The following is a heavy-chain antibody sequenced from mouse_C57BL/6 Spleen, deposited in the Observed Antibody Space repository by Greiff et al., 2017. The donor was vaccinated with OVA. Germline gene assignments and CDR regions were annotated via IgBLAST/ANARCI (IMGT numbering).Heavy chain of an antibody. Sequence: EVKLMESEGGLVQPGSSMKLSCTASGFTFSDYYMAWVRQVPEKGLEWVANINYDGSSTYYLDSLKSRFIISRDNAKNILYLQMSSLKSEDTATYYCARDPLGPFDYWGQGTTLTVSS. CDR3: ARDPLGPFDY. CDR1: GFTFSDYY. J-gene: IGHJ2*01. D-gene: IGHD4-1*01. CDR2: INYDGSST. V-gene: IGHV5-16*01.